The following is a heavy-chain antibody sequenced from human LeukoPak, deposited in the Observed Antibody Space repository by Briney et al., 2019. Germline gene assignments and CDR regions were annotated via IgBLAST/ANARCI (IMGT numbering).Heavy chain of an antibody. V-gene: IGHV3-21*01. CDR2: ISSSSSYM. CDR3: ARDFGWDSSGQDAFDI. D-gene: IGHD6-19*01. J-gene: IGHJ3*02. CDR1: GFTFSSYS. Sequence: PGGSLRLSCAASGFTFSSYSMNWVRQAPGRGLEWVSSISSSSSYMYYADSVKGRFTISRDNAKNSLYLQMNSLRAEDTAVYYCARDFGWDSSGQDAFDIWGQGTMVTVSS.